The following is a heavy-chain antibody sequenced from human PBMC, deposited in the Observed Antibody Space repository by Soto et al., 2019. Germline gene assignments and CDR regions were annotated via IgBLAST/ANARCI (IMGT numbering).Heavy chain of an antibody. CDR2: IFSNDEK. D-gene: IGHD6-19*01. CDR3: ARILLGRSGAGGYFYMAV. J-gene: IGHJ6*03. V-gene: IGHV2-26*01. Sequence: HVTLKESGPVLVKPTETLTLTCTVSGFSLSNGKVGVSWIRQPPGKALEWLAHIFSNDEKSYRTSLKSRLTTPEHTSKRQLVLTMTNVAPVDTATYYCARILLGRSGAGGYFYMAVWGKGTTVTVSS. CDR1: GFSLSNGKVG.